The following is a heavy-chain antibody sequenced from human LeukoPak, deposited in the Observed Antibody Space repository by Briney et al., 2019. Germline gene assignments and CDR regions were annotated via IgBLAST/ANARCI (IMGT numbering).Heavy chain of an antibody. CDR2: IYYSGST. Sequence: SETLSLTCTVSGGSFSSSSYYWGWIRQHPGKGLEWFGSIYYSGSTNYNPSLKSRVTISVDTSKNQFSLKLSSVTAADTAVYYCARTYYYDSSGYQYYMDVWGKGTTVTVSS. CDR1: GGSFSSSSYY. J-gene: IGHJ6*03. V-gene: IGHV4-39*07. CDR3: ARTYYYDSSGYQYYMDV. D-gene: IGHD3-22*01.